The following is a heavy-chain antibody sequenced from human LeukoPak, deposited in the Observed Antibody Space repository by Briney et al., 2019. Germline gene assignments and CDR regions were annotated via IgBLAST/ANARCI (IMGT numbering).Heavy chain of an antibody. J-gene: IGHJ4*02. CDR1: GGTFSSYA. D-gene: IGHD3-10*01. V-gene: IGHV1-69*13. Sequence: GASVKVSCKASGGTFSSYAISWVRQAPGQGLEWMGGIIPIFGTANYAQKFLGRVIITADESTSTTHMYLSSLKSEDTAVYYCAREWAGYGSRSYYYYWGQGTLVTVSS. CDR3: AREWAGYGSRSYYYY. CDR2: IIPIFGTA.